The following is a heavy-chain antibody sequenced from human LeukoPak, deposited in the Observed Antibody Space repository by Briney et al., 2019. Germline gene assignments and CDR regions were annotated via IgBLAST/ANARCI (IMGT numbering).Heavy chain of an antibody. D-gene: IGHD2-8*01. CDR3: ARERSCTSAVCYFDY. CDR1: GFTFSNYW. J-gene: IGHJ4*02. Sequence: GGSLRLSCAASGFTFSNYWMNWVRQAPGKGLEWVANIKQDGSVKYYVDSLKGRFTISRDNAKNSPYLQMNSLRAEDTAVYYCARERSCTSAVCYFDYWGQGTLVTVSS. V-gene: IGHV3-7*01. CDR2: IKQDGSVK.